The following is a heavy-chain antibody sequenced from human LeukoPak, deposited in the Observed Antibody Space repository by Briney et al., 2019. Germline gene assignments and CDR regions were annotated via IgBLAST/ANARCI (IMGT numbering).Heavy chain of an antibody. CDR2: IYTSGRT. CDR1: GGSISSYY. CDR3: ARSGKGSSSWLRPSQFYGGYYFDY. Sequence: PSETLSLTCTVSGGSISSYYWSWIRQPTGKGLEWIGRIYTSGRTNYNPSLKSRVTMSVDTSKNQFSLKLSSVTAADTAVYYCARSGKGSSSWLRPSQFYGGYYFDYWGQGTLVTVSS. V-gene: IGHV4-4*07. J-gene: IGHJ4*02. D-gene: IGHD6-13*01.